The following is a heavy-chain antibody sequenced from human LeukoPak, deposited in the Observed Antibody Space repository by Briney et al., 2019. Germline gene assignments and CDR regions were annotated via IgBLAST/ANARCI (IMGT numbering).Heavy chain of an antibody. CDR2: INPNSGGT. J-gene: IGHJ5*02. CDR1: GYTFTGYY. D-gene: IGHD2-15*01. V-gene: IGHV1-2*04. Sequence: ASVKVSCKASGYTFTGYYMHWVRQAPGQGLEWMGWINPNSGGTNYAQKFQGWVTMTRDTSISTAYMELSRLRSDDTAVYYCARGSPAARYWFDPWGQGTLVTVSS. CDR3: ARGSPAARYWFDP.